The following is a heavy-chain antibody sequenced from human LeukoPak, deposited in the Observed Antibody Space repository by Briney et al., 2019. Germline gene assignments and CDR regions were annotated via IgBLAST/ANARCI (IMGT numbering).Heavy chain of an antibody. CDR1: GFTFSSYE. CDR2: ISSSGTI. J-gene: IGHJ4*02. D-gene: IGHD1-26*01. Sequence: GGSLRLSCAASGFTFSSYEMNWVRQAPGKGLEWVSYISSSGTIYYADSVKGRFTISRDNAKNSLYLQMNSLRAEDTAVYYCARWGVGDYWGQGTLVTVSS. CDR3: ARWGVGDY. V-gene: IGHV3-48*03.